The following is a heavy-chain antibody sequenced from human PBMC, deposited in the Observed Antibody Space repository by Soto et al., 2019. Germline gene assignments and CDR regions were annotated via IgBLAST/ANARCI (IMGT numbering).Heavy chain of an antibody. Sequence: QVQLVESGGGVVQPGRSLRLSCAASGFTFSSYGMQWVRQAPGKGLEWVAVISKDGSTKYDADSVKGRFTISRDNSKNTLYLQMTSLRAEDTAVYYCAKETHSSGYGSYFDYWGQGTLVTVSS. CDR2: ISKDGSTK. V-gene: IGHV3-30*18. CDR3: AKETHSSGYGSYFDY. J-gene: IGHJ4*02. CDR1: GFTFSSYG. D-gene: IGHD3-22*01.